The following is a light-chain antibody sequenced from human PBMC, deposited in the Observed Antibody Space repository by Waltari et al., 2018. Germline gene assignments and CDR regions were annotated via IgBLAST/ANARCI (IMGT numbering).Light chain of an antibody. CDR3: QSFDSSLSASV. J-gene: IGLJ3*02. CDR1: SSNFGPNYE. CDR2: GNT. V-gene: IGLV1-40*01. Sequence: HSVLTQPPSMSGASGQKVTIPCTGGSSNFGPNYEVSWYQQFPGTAPKLLIFGNTNRPSGVPGRFSGSRSGTSASLAIAGLQSEDEAVYYCQSFDSSLSASVFGGGTKLTVL.